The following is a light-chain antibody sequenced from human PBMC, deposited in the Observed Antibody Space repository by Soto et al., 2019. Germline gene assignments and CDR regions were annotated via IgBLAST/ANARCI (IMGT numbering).Light chain of an antibody. J-gene: IGLJ1*01. CDR2: EVS. CDR3: CSHTSSNTRV. V-gene: IGLV2-14*01. Sequence: QSVLTQPASVSGSPGQSITISCTGTSSDVGGYNYVSWYQQHPGKAPKLMIYEVSNRPSGVSYRFSGSKSGNTASLTISGLQAEDEADYYCCSHTSSNTRVFGTGTKVTVL. CDR1: SSDVGGYNY.